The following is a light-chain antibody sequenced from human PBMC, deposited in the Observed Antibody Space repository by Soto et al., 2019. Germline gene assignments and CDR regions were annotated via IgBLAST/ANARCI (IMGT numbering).Light chain of an antibody. Sequence: QSVLTPPPSVSAAPGQKVSISCSGSSSNIGNNYVSWFQQLPGTAPKLLIYDTNKRPSGIPDRFSASKSGTSATLGITGLQTGDEADYFCGTWDSSLSVVVFGGGTKLTVL. CDR2: DTN. CDR3: GTWDSSLSVVV. J-gene: IGLJ2*01. V-gene: IGLV1-51*01. CDR1: SSNIGNNY.